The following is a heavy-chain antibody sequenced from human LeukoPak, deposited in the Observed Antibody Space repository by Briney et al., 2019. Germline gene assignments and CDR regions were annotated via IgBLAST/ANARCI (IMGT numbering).Heavy chain of an antibody. CDR2: ISSSGSTI. Sequence: GGSLRLSCAASGFTFSSYEMNWVRQAPGKGLEWVSYISSSGSTIYYADSVKGRFTISRDNAKNSLYLQMNSLRAEDTAVYYCARGRYFDYYYGMDVWGQGTTVTVSS. D-gene: IGHD3-9*01. V-gene: IGHV3-48*03. J-gene: IGHJ6*02. CDR3: ARGRYFDYYYGMDV. CDR1: GFTFSSYE.